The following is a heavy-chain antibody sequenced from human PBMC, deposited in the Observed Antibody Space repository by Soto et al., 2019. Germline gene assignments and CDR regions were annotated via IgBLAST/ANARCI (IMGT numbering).Heavy chain of an antibody. CDR2: IYYSGNT. J-gene: IGHJ6*02. Sequence: SETLSLTCTVSGRSSSPYCWSWIRQPPGKGLEWIGYIYYSGNTEYNPSLKSRVTISVDTSKNQFSLKLSSVTAADTAVYYCAGDWHYYDSSGYPRVYGMDVWCQGTTVTVSS. CDR3: AGDWHYYDSSGYPRVYGMDV. V-gene: IGHV4-59*01. CDR1: GRSSSPYC. D-gene: IGHD3-22*01.